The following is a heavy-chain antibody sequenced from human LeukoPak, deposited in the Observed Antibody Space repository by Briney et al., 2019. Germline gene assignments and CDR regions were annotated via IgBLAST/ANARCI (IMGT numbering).Heavy chain of an antibody. J-gene: IGHJ5*02. V-gene: IGHV4-4*07. CDR3: ARDIGGYCSSTSCPILRLGFDP. Sequence: SETLSLTCTVSGGSISSYYWSWIRQPAGKGLEWIGRIYTSGSTNYNPSLKSRVTMSVDTSKNQFSLKLSSVTAADTAVYYCARDIGGYCSSTSCPILRLGFDPWGQGTLVIVSS. D-gene: IGHD2-2*01. CDR2: IYTSGST. CDR1: GGSISSYY.